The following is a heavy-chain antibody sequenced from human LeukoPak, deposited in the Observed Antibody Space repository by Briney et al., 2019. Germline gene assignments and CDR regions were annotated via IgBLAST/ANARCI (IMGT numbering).Heavy chain of an antibody. Sequence: GGSLRLSCAASGFTFSDYYMSWIRQAPGKGLEWVSYISSSCSTIYYADSVKGRFTISRDNAKNSLYLQMNSLRAEDTAVYYCARGSDTAMVPLSYWGQGTLVTVSS. CDR1: GFTFSDYY. CDR3: ARGSDTAMVPLSY. V-gene: IGHV3-11*01. D-gene: IGHD5-18*01. CDR2: ISSSCSTI. J-gene: IGHJ4*02.